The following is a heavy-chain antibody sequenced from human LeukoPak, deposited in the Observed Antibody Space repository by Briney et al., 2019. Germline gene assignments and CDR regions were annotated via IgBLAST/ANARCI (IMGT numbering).Heavy chain of an antibody. V-gene: IGHV3-7*03. CDR1: GFTFNNAW. D-gene: IGHD3-16*01. Sequence: GGSLRLSCAASGFTFNNAWMNWVRQAPGKGLEWVASINHNGNVNYYVDSVKGRFTISRDNAKNSLYLQMSNLRAEDTAVYFCARGGGLDVWGQGATVTVSS. J-gene: IGHJ6*02. CDR3: ARGGGLDV. CDR2: INHNGNVN.